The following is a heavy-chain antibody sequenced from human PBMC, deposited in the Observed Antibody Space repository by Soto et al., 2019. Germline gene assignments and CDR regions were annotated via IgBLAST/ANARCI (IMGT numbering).Heavy chain of an antibody. V-gene: IGHV3-48*01. CDR3: ARGYYDSSGYYWVFDY. CDR2: ISSSSSTI. CDR1: GFTFSSYS. D-gene: IGHD3-22*01. J-gene: IGHJ4*02. Sequence: EVQLVESGGGLVQPGGSLRLSCAASGFTFSSYSMNWVRQAPGKGLEXVSYISSSSSTIYYADSVKGRFTISRDNAKNSLYLQMNSLXXEDTAVYYCARGYYDSSGYYWVFDYWGQGTLVTVSS.